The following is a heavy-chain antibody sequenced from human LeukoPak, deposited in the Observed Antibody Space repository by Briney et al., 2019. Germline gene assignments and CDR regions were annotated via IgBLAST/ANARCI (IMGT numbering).Heavy chain of an antibody. CDR2: IKEEGSEK. D-gene: IGHD2-2*01. V-gene: IGHV3-7*04. CDR3: ARGQRSRLDLFDN. J-gene: IGHJ4*02. CDR1: GFTFSSYA. Sequence: PGGSLRLSCAASGFTFSSYAMSWVRQAPGKGLEWVADIKEEGSEKYYVDSVKGRFTISRDNAKNSLYLQMDSLRAEDTAVYFCARGQRSRLDLFDNWGQGTLVTVSS.